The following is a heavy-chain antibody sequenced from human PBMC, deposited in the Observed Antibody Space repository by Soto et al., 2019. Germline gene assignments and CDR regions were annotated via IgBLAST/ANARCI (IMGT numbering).Heavy chain of an antibody. D-gene: IGHD2-15*01. J-gene: IGHJ6*02. CDR3: ATPGAFGGPSYGMDV. CDR1: GYTFTYRY. CDR2: ITGLNGDT. Sequence: SVKVSCKASGYTFTYRYLHWVRQAPGQALEWMGWITGLNGDTNFAQKFQGGVTLTRDRSMTTAYMELSSLTSDDTGIYYCATPGAFGGPSYGMDVWGQGTSVTVSS. V-gene: IGHV1-45*02.